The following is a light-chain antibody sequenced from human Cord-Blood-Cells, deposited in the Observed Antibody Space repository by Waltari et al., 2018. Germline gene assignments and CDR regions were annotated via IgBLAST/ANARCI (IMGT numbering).Light chain of an antibody. CDR1: RSDVRSYTY. CDR2: DVS. V-gene: IGLV2-14*03. Sequence: QSALTQPASFSGSTGPAITIPCTGTRSDVRSYTYVSWYQQHPGKAPKLLIYDVSKRPSGVSNRFSGSKSGNTASLTISGLQAEDEADYYCSSYTSSSTWVFGGGTKLTVL. CDR3: SSYTSSSTWV. J-gene: IGLJ3*02.